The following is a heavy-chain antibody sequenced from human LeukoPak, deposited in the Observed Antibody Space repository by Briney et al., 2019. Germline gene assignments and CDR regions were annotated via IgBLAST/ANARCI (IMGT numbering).Heavy chain of an antibody. Sequence: ASVKVSCKASGYTFTSYYVQWERQAPGQWLELMGISNPSGGSTSYAQKFQGRVTMTRDTSTSTVYMELSSLRSEDTAVYYCARLVDTAMVFSPRAHYYFDYWGQGTLVTVSS. J-gene: IGHJ4*02. CDR2: SNPSGGST. CDR3: ARLVDTAMVFSPRAHYYFDY. D-gene: IGHD5-18*01. CDR1: GYTFTSYY. V-gene: IGHV1-46*01.